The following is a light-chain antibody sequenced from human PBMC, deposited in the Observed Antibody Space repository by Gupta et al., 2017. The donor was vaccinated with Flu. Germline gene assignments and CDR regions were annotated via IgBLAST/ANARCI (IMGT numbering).Light chain of an antibody. Sequence: STDVGLYNYVSWYQQHPGKAPKLIIYEVIKRPSGVPDRFSGSKSGDTASLTISGLQAEDEADYYCCSYAGSYTYWVFGGGTTLTV. CDR1: STDVGLYNY. CDR2: EVI. V-gene: IGLV2-11*03. CDR3: CSYAGSYTYWV. J-gene: IGLJ3*02.